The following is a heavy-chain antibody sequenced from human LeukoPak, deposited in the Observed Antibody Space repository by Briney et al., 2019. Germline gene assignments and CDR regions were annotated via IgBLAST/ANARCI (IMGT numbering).Heavy chain of an antibody. Sequence: SVKVSCKASGGTFISYAISWVRQAPGQGLEWMGRIIPILGIANYAQKFQGRVTITADKSTSTAYMELSSLRSEDTAVYYCARDPSGWYGYFDYWGQGTLVTVSS. CDR2: IIPILGIA. J-gene: IGHJ4*02. CDR3: ARDPSGWYGYFDY. V-gene: IGHV1-69*04. CDR1: GGTFISYA. D-gene: IGHD6-19*01.